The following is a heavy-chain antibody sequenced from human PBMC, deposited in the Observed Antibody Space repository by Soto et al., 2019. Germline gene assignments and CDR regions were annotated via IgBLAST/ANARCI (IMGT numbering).Heavy chain of an antibody. CDR1: GGSISSYY. CDR2: IYYSGST. V-gene: IGHV4-59*12. J-gene: IGHJ6*02. Sequence: SETLSLTCTVSGGSISSYYWSWIRQPPGKGLEWIGYIYYSGSTNYNPSLKSRVTISVDTSKNQFSLKLSSVTAADTAVYYCARSGVVVISRGRYYYGMDVWGQGTTVIVSS. D-gene: IGHD3-22*01. CDR3: ARSGVVVISRGRYYYGMDV.